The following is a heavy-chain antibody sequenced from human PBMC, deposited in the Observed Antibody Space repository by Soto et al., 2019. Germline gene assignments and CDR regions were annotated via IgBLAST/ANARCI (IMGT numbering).Heavy chain of an antibody. CDR1: GYTFTGYY. CDR3: ARDSGYCTSTSCDYFDS. D-gene: IGHD2-2*01. V-gene: IGHV1-2*02. J-gene: IGHJ4*02. Sequence: GASVKVSCEASGYTFTGYYMHWVRQAPGQGLESMGWISPDSGGTNYAQKFQGRVTMTRDTSITTAYMELSSLRSDDTAVYFCARDSGYCTSTSCDYFDSWGQGSQVTVSS. CDR2: ISPDSGGT.